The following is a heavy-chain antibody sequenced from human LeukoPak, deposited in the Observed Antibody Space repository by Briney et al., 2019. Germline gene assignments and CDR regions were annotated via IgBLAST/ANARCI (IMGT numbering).Heavy chain of an antibody. Sequence: PGRSLRLSCEASGFTFDDYAMYWVRQPPGKGLEWVSGITWNSGSTAYADSVKGRFTISRDNAKNSLYLQMNNLRPEDTALYYCAKDKGPKWFGEEMGFDPWGQGTLVTVSS. D-gene: IGHD3-10*01. CDR1: GFTFDDYA. J-gene: IGHJ5*02. CDR2: ITWNSGST. CDR3: AKDKGPKWFGEEMGFDP. V-gene: IGHV3-9*01.